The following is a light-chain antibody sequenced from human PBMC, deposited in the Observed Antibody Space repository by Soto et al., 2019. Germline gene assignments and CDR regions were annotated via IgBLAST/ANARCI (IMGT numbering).Light chain of an antibody. J-gene: IGLJ2*01. CDR3: CSYAGSSTYVV. CDR2: EVS. Sequence: QSALTQPASVSGSPGQSITISCTGTSSDVGSYNLVSWYQQHPGKAPKLMIYEVSKRPSGVSNRFSGSKSGNTASLTISGLQAEDEADSYCCSYAGSSTYVVFGGGTQVTVL. V-gene: IGLV2-23*02. CDR1: SSDVGSYNL.